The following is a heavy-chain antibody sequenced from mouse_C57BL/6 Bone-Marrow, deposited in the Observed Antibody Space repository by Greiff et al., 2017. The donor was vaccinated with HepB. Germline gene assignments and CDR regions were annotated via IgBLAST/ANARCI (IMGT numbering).Heavy chain of an antibody. V-gene: IGHV5-12*01. CDR3: ARHEYYGSSWGFAY. J-gene: IGHJ3*01. CDR2: ISNGGGST. D-gene: IGHD1-1*01. CDR1: GFTFSDYY. Sequence: EVQGVESGGGLVQPGGSLKLSCAASGFTFSDYYMYWVRQTPEKRLEWVAYISNGGGSTYYPDTVKGRFTISRDNAKNTLYLQVSRLKSEDTAMYYCARHEYYGSSWGFAYWGQGTLVTVSA.